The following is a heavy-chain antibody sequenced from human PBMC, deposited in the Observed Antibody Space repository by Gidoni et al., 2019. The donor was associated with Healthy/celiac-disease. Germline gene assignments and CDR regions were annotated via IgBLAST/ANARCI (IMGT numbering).Heavy chain of an antibody. D-gene: IGHD6-13*01. CDR3: ASSGGGAAAGTRFLYYYYGMDV. Sequence: QVQLQQWGAGLWKPSETLSLTCAAHGGSFSGYYWSWIRQPPGKGLEWIVEINHSGSTNSNPSRKSLVTISVDTSQNPFSLKLSFVTAADTAVYYCASSGGGAAAGTRFLYYYYGMDVWGQGTTVTVSS. J-gene: IGHJ6*02. CDR1: GGSFSGYY. CDR2: INHSGST. V-gene: IGHV4-34*01.